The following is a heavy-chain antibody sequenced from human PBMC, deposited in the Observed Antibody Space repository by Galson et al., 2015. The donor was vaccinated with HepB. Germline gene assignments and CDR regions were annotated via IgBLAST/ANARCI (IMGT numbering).Heavy chain of an antibody. CDR1: EFTFSNYG. Sequence: SLRLSCAASEFTFSNYGMQWVRQAPGKGLEWISYISSSSSTIYYAASVKGRFTISRDNAKNSLYLQMNSLRAEDTAVYFCVRPHQGWGTTDYWGQGTLVTVSS. CDR2: ISSSSSTI. V-gene: IGHV3-48*03. D-gene: IGHD3-16*01. J-gene: IGHJ4*02. CDR3: VRPHQGWGTTDY.